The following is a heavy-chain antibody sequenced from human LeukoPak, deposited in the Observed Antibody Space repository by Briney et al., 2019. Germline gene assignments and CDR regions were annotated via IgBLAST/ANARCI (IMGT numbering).Heavy chain of an antibody. V-gene: IGHV4-39*01. CDR2: IYYSGST. Sequence: PSETLSLTCTVSGDSISTSSYYWGWIRQPPGKGREWLGSIYYSGSTYYNPSLKSRVTISVDTSKNQFSLNLYSVTAADTAVFYCARSYYYDYRQIDYWGQGNLVTVSS. CDR1: GDSISTSSYY. CDR3: ARSYYYDYRQIDY. J-gene: IGHJ4*02. D-gene: IGHD3-22*01.